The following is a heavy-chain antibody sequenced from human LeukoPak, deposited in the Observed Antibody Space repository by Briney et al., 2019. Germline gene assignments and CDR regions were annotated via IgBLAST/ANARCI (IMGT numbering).Heavy chain of an antibody. Sequence: PSETLSRTCAVYGGSFSGYYWSWIRQPPGKGLEWIGEINHSGSTNYNPSLKSRVTISVDTSKNRFSLKLSSVTAADTAVYYCARYCSSTSCSPGNWFDPWGQGTLVTVSS. CDR1: GGSFSGYY. D-gene: IGHD2-2*01. CDR3: ARYCSSTSCSPGNWFDP. J-gene: IGHJ5*02. V-gene: IGHV4-34*01. CDR2: INHSGST.